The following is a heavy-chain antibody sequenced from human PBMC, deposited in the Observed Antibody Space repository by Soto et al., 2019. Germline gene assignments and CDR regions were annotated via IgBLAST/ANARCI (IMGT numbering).Heavy chain of an antibody. J-gene: IGHJ4*02. CDR1: GYTFTNYP. V-gene: IGHV1-18*04. D-gene: IGHD6-19*01. CDR2: TNTYNQNT. Sequence: QVQLVQSGGEVKKPGASVKVSCKASGYTFTNYPITWVRQAPGQGLEWMGWTNTYNQNTIYAQKFQGRVTMTTDTSPSNSYLELGSLRSDDTAVYYCGRESSGSGWSFDFWGQGSLVTVSS. CDR3: GRESSGSGWSFDF.